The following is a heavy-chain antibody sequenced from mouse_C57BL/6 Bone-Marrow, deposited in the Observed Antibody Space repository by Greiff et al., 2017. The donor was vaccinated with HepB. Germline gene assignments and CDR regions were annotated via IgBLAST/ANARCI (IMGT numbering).Heavy chain of an antibody. D-gene: IGHD1-1*01. CDR2: IRLKSDNYAT. V-gene: IGHV6-3*01. CDR1: GFTFSNYW. Sequence: EVKVEESGGGLVQPGGSMKLSCVASGFTFSNYWMNWVRQSPEKGLEWVAQIRLKSDNYATHYAESVKGRFTISRDDSKSSVYLQMNNLRAEDTGIYYCTGDGYYYGSPYFDVWGTGTTVTVSS. J-gene: IGHJ1*03. CDR3: TGDGYYYGSPYFDV.